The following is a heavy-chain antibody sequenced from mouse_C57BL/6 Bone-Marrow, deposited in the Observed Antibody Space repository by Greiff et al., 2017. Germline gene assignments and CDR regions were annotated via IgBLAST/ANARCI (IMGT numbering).Heavy chain of an antibody. CDR3: ALYYGSSPDY. D-gene: IGHD1-1*01. Sequence: QVQLQQPGAELVKPGASVQMSCKASGYTFTSYWITWVKQRPGQGLEWIGDLYPGSGSTNYNEKFKSKATLTVDTSSSTAYMQLSSLTSADSAVYYCALYYGSSPDYWGQGTTLTVSS. CDR2: LYPGSGST. J-gene: IGHJ2*01. V-gene: IGHV1-55*01. CDR1: GYTFTSYW.